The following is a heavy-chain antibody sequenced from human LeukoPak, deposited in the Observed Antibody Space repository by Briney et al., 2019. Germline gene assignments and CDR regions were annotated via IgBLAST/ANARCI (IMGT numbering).Heavy chain of an antibody. J-gene: IGHJ6*02. CDR2: IIPIFGTA. D-gene: IGHD4-17*01. Sequence: SVTVSCKASGYTFTSYGISWVRQAPGQGLEWMGGIIPIFGTANYAQKFQGRVTITADESTSTAYMELSSLRSEDTAVYYCARDCHDYGDYAPHHYYYYYGIDVWGQGTTVTVSS. CDR3: ARDCHDYGDYAPHHYYYYYGIDV. V-gene: IGHV1-69*13. CDR1: GYTFTSYG.